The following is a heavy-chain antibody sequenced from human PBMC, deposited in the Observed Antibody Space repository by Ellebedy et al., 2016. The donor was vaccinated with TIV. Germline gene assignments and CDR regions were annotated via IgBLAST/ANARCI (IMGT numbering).Heavy chain of an antibody. CDR1: GFTFSSYS. Sequence: GGSLRLSCAASGFTFSSYSMNSVRQAPGKGLEWVSYISSSSSTIYYADSVKGRFTISRDNAKNSLYLQMNSLRAEETAVYYCARGLSGYYDFWSGYYNYWYFDLWGRGTLVTVSS. D-gene: IGHD3-3*01. CDR3: ARGLSGYYDFWSGYYNYWYFDL. J-gene: IGHJ2*01. V-gene: IGHV3-48*01. CDR2: ISSSSSTI.